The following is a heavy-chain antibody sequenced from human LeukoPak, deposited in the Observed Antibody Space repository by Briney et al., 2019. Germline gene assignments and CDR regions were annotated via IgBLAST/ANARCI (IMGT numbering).Heavy chain of an antibody. J-gene: IGHJ4*02. CDR1: GFTFSNYW. D-gene: IGHD6-6*01. CDR2: IKQDGSVK. Sequence: GRSLRLSCAASGFTFSNYWMTWVRQAPGKGLEWVANIKQDGSVKYYVDSVKGRFTISRDNAKNSLYVQMDSLGAEDTAVYFRARIGYSSSSLDFWGQGTLVTVSS. CDR3: ARIGYSSSSLDF. V-gene: IGHV3-7*01.